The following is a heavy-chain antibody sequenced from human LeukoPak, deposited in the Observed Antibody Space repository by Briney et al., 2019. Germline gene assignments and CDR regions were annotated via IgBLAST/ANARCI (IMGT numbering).Heavy chain of an antibody. CDR1: GFTFSSYE. CDR2: ISSSGSTI. J-gene: IGHJ4*02. V-gene: IGHV3-48*03. D-gene: IGHD3-9*01. Sequence: PGGSLRLSCAASGFTFSSYEMNWVRQAPGKGLEWVSYISSSGSTIYYADSVKGRFTISRDNAKNSLYLQMNSLRAEDTAVYYCASPNYDILTGFDYWGQGTLVTVSS. CDR3: ASPNYDILTGFDY.